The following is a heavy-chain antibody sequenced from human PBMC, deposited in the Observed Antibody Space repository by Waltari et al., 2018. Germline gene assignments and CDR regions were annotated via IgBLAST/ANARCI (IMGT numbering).Heavy chain of an antibody. CDR1: GFTFRSYG. CDR3: AKGNYDFWSGYQAAFDI. D-gene: IGHD3-3*01. V-gene: IGHV3-30*02. J-gene: IGHJ3*02. CDR2: IRYDGSNK. Sequence: QVQLVESGGGVVQPGGSLRLSCAASGFTFRSYGMHWVRQAPGKGLEWVAFIRYDGSNKYYADSVKGRFTISRDNSKNTLYLQMNSLRAEDTAVYYCAKGNYDFWSGYQAAFDIWGQGTMVTVSS.